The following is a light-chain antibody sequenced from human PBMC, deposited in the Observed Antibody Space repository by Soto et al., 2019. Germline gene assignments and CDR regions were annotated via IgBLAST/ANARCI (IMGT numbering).Light chain of an antibody. J-gene: IGKJ3*01. CDR2: GAS. CDR1: QSVSSRY. Sequence: DIVLTQSPGTLSLSPGERATLSCRASQSVSSRYLAWYQRKPGQAPRRLIHGASSRATGIQDRFSGSGSGTNFTLTISRLEPEDFAVYYCQLYGSSPPLTFGPGTKVDIK. CDR3: QLYGSSPPLT. V-gene: IGKV3-20*01.